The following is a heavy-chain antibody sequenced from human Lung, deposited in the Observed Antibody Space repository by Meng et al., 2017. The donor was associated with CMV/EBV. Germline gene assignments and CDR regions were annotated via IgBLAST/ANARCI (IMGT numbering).Heavy chain of an antibody. CDR3: ANGEGSRWDDAFDI. V-gene: IGHV3-30*02. D-gene: IGHD6-13*01. Sequence: GGSXRLXFSASGLTFSDNGIHWVRQAPGKGLEWVTFIPHDGSNKFYADSVRGRFTISRDNSKTTVYLQMDNLRVEDTAVYYCANGEGSRWDDAFDIWGPGTXVTVSS. CDR1: GLTFSDNG. J-gene: IGHJ3*02. CDR2: IPHDGSNK.